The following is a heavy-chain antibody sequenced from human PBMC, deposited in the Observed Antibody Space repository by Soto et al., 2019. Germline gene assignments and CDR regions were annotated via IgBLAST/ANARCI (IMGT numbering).Heavy chain of an antibody. D-gene: IGHD1-26*01. CDR1: GFSLSDYS. CDR2: ISSSSSFI. V-gene: IGHV3-21*01. Sequence: EVQLVESGGGLVKPGGPLRLSCAASGFSLSDYSMNWFRQAPGKGLEWVASISSSSSFIHYAESMKGRFTTSRDNAKNSRYLQMNSLSAEDTAVYYCAGSSDDGRDNWGQGTLVTVSS. J-gene: IGHJ4*02. CDR3: AGSSDDGRDN.